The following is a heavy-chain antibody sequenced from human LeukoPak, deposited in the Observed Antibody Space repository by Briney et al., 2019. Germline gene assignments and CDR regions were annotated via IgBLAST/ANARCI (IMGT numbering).Heavy chain of an antibody. D-gene: IGHD2-2*01. Sequence: SVKVSCKASGGTFSSYAISWVRQAPGQGLEWMGGIIPIFGTANYAQKFQGRVTITADESTSTAYMELSSLRSEDTAVYYCARGPLPVPAASADYYYYYYMDVWGKGTTVTVSS. J-gene: IGHJ6*03. CDR2: IIPIFGTA. CDR1: GGTFSSYA. V-gene: IGHV1-69*13. CDR3: ARGPLPVPAASADYYYYYYMDV.